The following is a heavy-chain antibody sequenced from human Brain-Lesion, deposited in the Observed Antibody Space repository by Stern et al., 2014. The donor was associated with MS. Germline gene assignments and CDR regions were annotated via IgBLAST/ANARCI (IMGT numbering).Heavy chain of an antibody. CDR2: MNPYSGNT. CDR1: GYTFSSYD. J-gene: IGHJ4*02. D-gene: IGHD2-2*01. CDR3: ARAFRNQLLSEY. V-gene: IGHV1-8*01. Sequence: QVQLVQSGAEVKKPGASVKVSCKASGYTFSSYDITWVRQASGHGLEWMGWMNPYSGNTGYAQKFKGRVSMTSDPSISTVYMELTSLTSDDTAVYFCARAFRNQLLSEYWGQGTLVTVSS.